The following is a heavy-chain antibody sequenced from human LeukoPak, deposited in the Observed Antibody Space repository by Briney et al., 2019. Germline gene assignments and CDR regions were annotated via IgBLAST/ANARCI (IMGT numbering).Heavy chain of an antibody. V-gene: IGHV4-34*01. Sequence: SETLSLTCAVYGGSFSGYYWSWIRQPPGKGLEWIGEINHSGSTNCNPSLKSRVTISVGTSKNQFSLKLSSVTAADTAVYYCARVRGGYWYFDLWGRGTLVTVSS. D-gene: IGHD4-23*01. CDR1: GGSFSGYY. CDR3: ARVRGGYWYFDL. J-gene: IGHJ2*01. CDR2: INHSGST.